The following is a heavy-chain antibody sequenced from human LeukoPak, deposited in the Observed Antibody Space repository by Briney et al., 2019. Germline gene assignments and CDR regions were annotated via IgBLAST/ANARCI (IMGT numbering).Heavy chain of an antibody. CDR1: GGSISSYY. D-gene: IGHD3-10*01. Sequence: SETLSLTCTVSGGSISSYYWSWIRQPPGKGLEWIGYIYYSGSTNYNPSLKSRVTISVDTSKNQFSLKLSSVTAADTAVYYCARQDYYGSGSLDPWGQGTLVTVSS. V-gene: IGHV4-59*08. J-gene: IGHJ5*02. CDR2: IYYSGST. CDR3: ARQDYYGSGSLDP.